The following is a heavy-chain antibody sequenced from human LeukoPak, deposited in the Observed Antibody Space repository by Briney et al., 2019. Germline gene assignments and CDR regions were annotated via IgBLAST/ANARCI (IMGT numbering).Heavy chain of an antibody. V-gene: IGHV3-11*01. J-gene: IGHJ4*02. CDR2: ISSSGSTI. Sequence: GGSQRLSCAASGFTFSDYYMSWIRQAPGKGLEWVSYISSSGSTIYYADSVKGRFTISRDNAKNSLYLQMNSLRAEDTAVYYCARGGSSGWFSARQFDYWGQGTLVTVSS. D-gene: IGHD6-19*01. CDR3: ARGGSSGWFSARQFDY. CDR1: GFTFSDYY.